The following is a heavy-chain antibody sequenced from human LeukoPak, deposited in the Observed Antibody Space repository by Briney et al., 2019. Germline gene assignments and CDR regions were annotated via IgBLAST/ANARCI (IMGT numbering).Heavy chain of an antibody. J-gene: IGHJ6*03. CDR3: VKGSTTHYYYHMDV. CDR2: IKEDGSVK. Sequence: GGSLRLSCAASGFTFSTYWMAWVRQAPGKGLEWVANIKEDGSVKHYADSVKGRFTISRDNAKNSLYLQMNSLRVDDTAVYYCVKGSTTHYYYHMDVWGKGTTVTVSS. V-gene: IGHV3-7*03. CDR1: GFTFSTYW. D-gene: IGHD1-7*01.